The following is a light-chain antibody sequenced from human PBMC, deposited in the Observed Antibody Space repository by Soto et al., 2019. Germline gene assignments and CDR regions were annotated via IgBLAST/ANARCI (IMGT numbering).Light chain of an antibody. V-gene: IGKV3-20*01. J-gene: IGKJ2*01. CDR3: QQYGSSMYT. CDR2: GTS. Sequence: ETVLTQSPGTLSLSPGERATLSCRASQSVSSSYLAWYQQKSGQAPRLLIYGTSSRDTGIPDRLSGSGSGTDFTLTISRLEPEDFAVYYCQQYGSSMYTFGQGTKLEIK. CDR1: QSVSSSY.